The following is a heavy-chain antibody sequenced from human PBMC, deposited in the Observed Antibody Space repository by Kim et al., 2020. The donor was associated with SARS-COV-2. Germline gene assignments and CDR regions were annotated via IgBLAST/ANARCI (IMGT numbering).Heavy chain of an antibody. Sequence: SETLSLTCTVSGGSISSYYWSWIRQPPGKGLEWIGYIYYSGSTNYNPSLKSRVTISVDTSKNQFSLKLSSVTAADTAVYYCARGPRMTTVTQGVMDVWGQGTTVTVSS. D-gene: IGHD4-17*01. CDR3: ARGPRMTTVTQGVMDV. J-gene: IGHJ6*02. CDR1: GGSISSYY. CDR2: IYYSGST. V-gene: IGHV4-59*01.